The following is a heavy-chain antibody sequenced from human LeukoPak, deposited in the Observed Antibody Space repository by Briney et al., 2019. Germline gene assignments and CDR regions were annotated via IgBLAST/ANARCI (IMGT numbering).Heavy chain of an antibody. CDR3: AKYTSGTSYRGLDR. CDR2: IIGSAVNT. D-gene: IGHD3-10*01. J-gene: IGHJ4*02. V-gene: IGHV3-23*01. Sequence: GGSLRLSCGASGLTVSSYGMSWVRQAPGKGLEWVSTIIGSAVNTYYADSVKGRFTISRDDSKNTVYLQMNSLRAEDTAVYSCAKYTSGTSYRGLDRWGQGTLVTVSS. CDR1: GLTVSSYG.